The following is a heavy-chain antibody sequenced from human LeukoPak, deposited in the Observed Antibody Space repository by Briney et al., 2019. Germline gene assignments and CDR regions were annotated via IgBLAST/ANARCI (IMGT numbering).Heavy chain of an antibody. D-gene: IGHD3-9*01. CDR1: GGSISSYY. V-gene: IGHV4-59*01. CDR3: ARARYVNSFYAFDI. Sequence: SETLPLTSTVSGGSISSYYWSWIRLPPGKGLEWIGYLSKSGNTNYSPSLKSRVTIFGDTSKNQFFLKLSSVTAADTAVYYCARARYVNSFYAFDIWGHGTLCSVSS. J-gene: IGHJ3*02. CDR2: LSKSGNT.